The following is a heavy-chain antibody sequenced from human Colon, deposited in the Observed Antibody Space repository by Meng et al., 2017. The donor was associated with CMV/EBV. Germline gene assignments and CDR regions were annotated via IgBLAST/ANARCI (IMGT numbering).Heavy chain of an antibody. Sequence: GGSLRLSCAASGFVFRSYGMHWVRQAPGKGLEWVANIGYDGNNKYYGDSVKGRFTVSRDNSKNTLDLQMNSLRAEDTAVYYCARENPDYFDYWGQGTLVTVSS. V-gene: IGHV3-30*02. CDR3: ARENPDYFDY. CDR1: GFVFRSYG. J-gene: IGHJ4*02. CDR2: IGYDGNNK.